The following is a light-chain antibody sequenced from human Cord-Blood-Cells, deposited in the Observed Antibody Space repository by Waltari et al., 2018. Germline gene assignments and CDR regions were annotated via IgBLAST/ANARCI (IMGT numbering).Light chain of an antibody. CDR3: SSYTSSSTLV. V-gene: IGLV2-14*01. CDR2: EVI. J-gene: IGLJ1*01. Sequence: SALTQPASVSGSPGQSLTISCTGTSSDVGGYNYVYWYQQHPGKAPKLMMYEVIKRPSGVSNRVSGSKSGNTASLTISGRQAEDEADYYCSSYTSSSTLVFGTGTKVTVL. CDR1: SSDVGGYNY.